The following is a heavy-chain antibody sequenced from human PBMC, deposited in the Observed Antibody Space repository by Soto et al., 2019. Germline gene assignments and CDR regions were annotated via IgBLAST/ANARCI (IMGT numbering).Heavy chain of an antibody. Sequence: SGPTLVNPTQTLTLTCTISGFSLNTSGVGVGWIRQPPGKALEWLALIYWSDEKRYSPSLKTRLTITKDTSKNQVVLIMTNMDPVDTATYYCARRPPYTNYLDYWGQGTLVTVSS. CDR3: ARRPPYTNYLDY. CDR2: IYWSDEK. J-gene: IGHJ4*02. CDR1: GFSLNTSGVG. V-gene: IGHV2-5*01. D-gene: IGHD4-4*01.